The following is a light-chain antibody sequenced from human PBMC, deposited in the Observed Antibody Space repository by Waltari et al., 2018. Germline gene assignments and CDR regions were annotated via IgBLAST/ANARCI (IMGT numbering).Light chain of an antibody. CDR2: SNN. CDR3: ATWDDSVNGLL. CDR1: VSNIGITA. Sequence: QSVLTQPPSASGTPGQRITISCSGSVSNIGITAVTWYQQVPGTAPRLLIYSNNQRPSGVPDRFSASKSGTSASLAISGLQSEDEGDYYCATWDDSVNGLLFGGGTELTV. J-gene: IGLJ2*01. V-gene: IGLV1-44*01.